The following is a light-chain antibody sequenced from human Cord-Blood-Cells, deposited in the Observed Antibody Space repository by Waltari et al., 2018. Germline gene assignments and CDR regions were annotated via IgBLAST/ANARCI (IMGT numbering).Light chain of an antibody. J-gene: IGKJ2*01. Sequence: DIKMTKSPFSLPASLGDKFTITCRASQGISSWLAWYQQKPGKAPKLLIYAASSLQSGVPSRFSGSGSGTDFTLTISSLQPEDFATYYCQQANSFPYTFGQGTKLEIK. V-gene: IGKV1-12*01. CDR3: QQANSFPYT. CDR2: AAS. CDR1: QGISSW.